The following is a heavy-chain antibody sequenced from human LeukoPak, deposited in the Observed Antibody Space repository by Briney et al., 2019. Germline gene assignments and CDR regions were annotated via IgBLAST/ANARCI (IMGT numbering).Heavy chain of an antibody. J-gene: IGHJ4*02. V-gene: IGHV1-3*01. CDR2: INAGNGNT. Sequence: ASVKVSCKASGYTFTSYAMHWVRQAPGQRLEWMGWINAGNGNTKYSQKFQGRVTMTRDTSTSTVYMELSSLRSEDTAVYYCARDIVVVPAAGIDYWGQGTLVTVSS. CDR1: GYTFTSYA. CDR3: ARDIVVVPAAGIDY. D-gene: IGHD2-2*01.